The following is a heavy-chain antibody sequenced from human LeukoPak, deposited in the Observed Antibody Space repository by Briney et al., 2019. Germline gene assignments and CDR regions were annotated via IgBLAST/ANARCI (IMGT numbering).Heavy chain of an antibody. D-gene: IGHD4-17*01. CDR1: GFPFSNYA. CDR2: ISGGGTAT. V-gene: IGHV3-23*01. CDR3: AREILYGDSVGFDY. Sequence: GGSLRLSCAASGFPFSNYAMTWVRQAPGRGLEWVSVISGGGTATYYADSVKGRFTISRDNAENTVYLQMNSLRAEDTAVYYCAREILYGDSVGFDYWGQGTLVTVSS. J-gene: IGHJ4*02.